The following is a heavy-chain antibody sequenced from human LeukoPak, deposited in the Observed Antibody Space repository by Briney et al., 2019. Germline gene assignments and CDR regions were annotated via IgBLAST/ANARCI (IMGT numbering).Heavy chain of an antibody. D-gene: IGHD2-15*01. CDR3: ASTYCSGGSCYPHGYKFDI. CDR1: GFTFSSYG. V-gene: IGHV3-30*02. CDR2: IRYDGSNK. J-gene: IGHJ3*02. Sequence: GGSLRLSCAASGFTFSSYGMHWVRQAPGKGLEWVAFIRYDGSNKYYADSVKGRFTISRDNSKNTLYLQMNSLRAEDTAVYYCASTYCSGGSCYPHGYKFDIWGQGTMVTVSS.